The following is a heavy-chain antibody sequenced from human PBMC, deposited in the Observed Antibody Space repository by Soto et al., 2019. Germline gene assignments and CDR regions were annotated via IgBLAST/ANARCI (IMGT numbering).Heavy chain of an antibody. V-gene: IGHV1-46*01. D-gene: IGHD6-19*01. CDR2: INPSGGST. Sequence: QVQLVQSGAEVKKPGASVKVSCKASGYTFTSYYMHWVRQAPGQGLEWMGIINPSGGSTSYAQKFQGRVTMTRDTSTSTVYMELSSLRSEDTAVYYCARAEQWLTSWNWFDPWGQGTLVTVSS. CDR1: GYTFTSYY. CDR3: ARAEQWLTSWNWFDP. J-gene: IGHJ5*02.